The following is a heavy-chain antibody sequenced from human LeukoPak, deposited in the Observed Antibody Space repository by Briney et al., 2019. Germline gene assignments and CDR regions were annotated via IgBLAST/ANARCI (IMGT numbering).Heavy chain of an antibody. CDR3: AKVPDIVVVPDWFDP. Sequence: GGSLRLSCAASGFTFSSYAMSWVRQAPGKGLEWVSAISGSGGSTYYADSVKGRFTISRDNSKNTLYLQMDSLRAEDTAVYYCAKVPDIVVVPDWFDPWGQGTLVTVSS. CDR1: GFTFSSYA. CDR2: ISGSGGST. V-gene: IGHV3-23*01. J-gene: IGHJ5*02. D-gene: IGHD2-2*01.